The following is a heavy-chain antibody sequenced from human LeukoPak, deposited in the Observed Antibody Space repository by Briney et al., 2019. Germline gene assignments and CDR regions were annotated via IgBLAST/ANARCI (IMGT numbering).Heavy chain of an antibody. CDR3: VRAIAVAASY. CDR2: IKQDGSER. D-gene: IGHD6-13*01. Sequence: GGSLRLSCAASGFIFSDYWMHWVRQAPGRGLEWVANIKQDGSERYYVDSVKGRFTITRDNAKNPLSLQMNSLRAEDTAVYYCVRAIAVAASYWGQGALVTVSS. J-gene: IGHJ4*02. CDR1: GFIFSDYW. V-gene: IGHV3-7*01.